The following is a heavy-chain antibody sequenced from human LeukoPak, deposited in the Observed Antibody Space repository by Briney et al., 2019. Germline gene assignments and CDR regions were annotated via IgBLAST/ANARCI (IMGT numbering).Heavy chain of an antibody. CDR3: ARGFSSSWSYFDY. CDR2: IIPIFDTA. CDR1: GGSFGSNA. V-gene: IGHV1-69*01. Sequence: ASVKVSCKASGGSFGSNAIRWVRQAPGQGLEWMGGIIPIFDTAHYAQKLQGRVTITADESANTVVMELSSLRSGDAAVYYCARGFSSSWSYFDYWGQGTLVTVSS. D-gene: IGHD6-13*01. J-gene: IGHJ4*02.